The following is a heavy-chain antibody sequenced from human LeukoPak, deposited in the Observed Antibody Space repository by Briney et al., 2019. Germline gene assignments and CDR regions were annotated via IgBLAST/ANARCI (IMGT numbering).Heavy chain of an antibody. D-gene: IGHD6-19*01. CDR3: ARGSEVYSSGWYRIDY. V-gene: IGHV4-34*01. CDR2: INHSGST. Sequence: PSETLSLTXAVYGGSFSGYYWSWIRQPPGKGLEWIGEINHSGSTNYNPSLKSRVTISVDTSKNQFSLKLSSVTAADTAVYYCARGSEVYSSGWYRIDYWGQGTLVTVSS. J-gene: IGHJ4*02. CDR1: GGSFSGYY.